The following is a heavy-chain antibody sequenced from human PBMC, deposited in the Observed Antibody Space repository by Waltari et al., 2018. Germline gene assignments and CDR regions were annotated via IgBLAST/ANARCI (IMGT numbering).Heavy chain of an antibody. CDR1: GFTFSSYA. V-gene: IGHV3-23*01. Sequence: EVQLLESGGGLVQPGGSLRLSCAASGFTFSSYAMSWVRQAHGKGREWVSAISGSGGITYYADSVKGRFTISRDNSKNTLYLQMNSLRAEDTAVYYCAKGESRKYSSGWSFDYWGQGTLVTVSS. CDR3: AKGESRKYSSGWSFDY. D-gene: IGHD6-19*01. J-gene: IGHJ4*02. CDR2: ISGSGGIT.